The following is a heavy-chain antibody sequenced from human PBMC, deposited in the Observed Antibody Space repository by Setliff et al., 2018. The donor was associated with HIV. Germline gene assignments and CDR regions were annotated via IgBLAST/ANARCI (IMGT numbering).Heavy chain of an antibody. V-gene: IGHV4-39*07. CDR2: FYYSWNT. D-gene: IGHD3-22*01. J-gene: IGHJ4*02. Sequence: KTSETLSLTCAVSGASIGRRSDCWGWIRQPPGKGLKWIGSFYYSWNTYYNPSLKSRVTISVDTSKNQFSLKLSSVTAADTAVYYCARGGSLSYYDSSGYYYVDYWGQGTLVTVSS. CDR3: ARGGSLSYYDSSGYYYVDY. CDR1: GASIGRRSDC.